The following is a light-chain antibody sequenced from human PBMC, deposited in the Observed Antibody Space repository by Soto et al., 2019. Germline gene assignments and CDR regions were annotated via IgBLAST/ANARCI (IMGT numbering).Light chain of an antibody. CDR2: SES. V-gene: IGKV3-15*01. CDR1: QSVSRTY. Sequence: IGLTQSPGALSLSPGERATLSCRASQSVSRTYLAWYQQKPVQAPRLLIHSESTRATGIPARFSGVGSGTEFTLTISSLQSEDFAVYYCQQYNEWPQTFGQGTRLEIK. CDR3: QQYNEWPQT. J-gene: IGKJ5*01.